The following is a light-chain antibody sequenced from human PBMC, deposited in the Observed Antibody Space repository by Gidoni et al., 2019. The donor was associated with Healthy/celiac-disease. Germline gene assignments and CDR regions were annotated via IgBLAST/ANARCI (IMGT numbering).Light chain of an antibody. CDR2: GNS. Sequence: HSVLTQPPSVSGAPGPRVTISCTGSSSNIGAGYDVHWYQQLPGTAPKLLIYGNSNRPSGVPDRFSGSKSGTSASLAISGLQAEDEADYDGQSYDSSLSVLFGGGTKLTV. CDR1: SSNIGAGYD. J-gene: IGLJ3*02. V-gene: IGLV1-40*01. CDR3: QSYDSSLSVL.